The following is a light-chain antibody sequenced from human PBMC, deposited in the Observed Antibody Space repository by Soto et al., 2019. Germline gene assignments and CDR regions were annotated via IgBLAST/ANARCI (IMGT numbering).Light chain of an antibody. V-gene: IGKV3-11*01. CDR3: QQRSNWPST. J-gene: IGKJ4*01. CDR2: DAF. CDR1: QNVSTY. Sequence: EIVLTQSPVTLSLSPGERATLSCRASQNVSTYLAWYQQKPGQAPRLLIYDAFKRATGIPARFSGSGSGTDFTLTISSLEPEDFAVYYCQQRSNWPSTFGGGTKVEIK.